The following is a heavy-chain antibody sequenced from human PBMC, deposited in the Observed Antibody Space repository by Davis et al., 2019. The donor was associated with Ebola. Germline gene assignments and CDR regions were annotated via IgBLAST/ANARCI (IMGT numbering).Heavy chain of an antibody. J-gene: IGHJ5*02. CDR3: ARPSSSYYDSSGYYGWFDP. Sequence: ASVKVSCKASGYTFTSYAMHWVRQAPGQRLEWMGWINAGNGNTKYSQKFQGRVTITRDSSASTAYMELSSLRSEDTAVYYCARPSSSYYDSSGYYGWFDPWGQRTLVTVSS. D-gene: IGHD3-22*01. CDR1: GYTFTSYA. CDR2: INAGNGNT. V-gene: IGHV1-3*01.